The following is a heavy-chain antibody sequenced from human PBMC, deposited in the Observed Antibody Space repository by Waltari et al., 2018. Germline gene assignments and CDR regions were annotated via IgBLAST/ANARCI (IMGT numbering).Heavy chain of an antibody. CDR3: ARGGGGDWEWFDP. V-gene: IGHV4-59*01. CDR2: IYYTGST. D-gene: IGHD2-21*02. Sequence: QVQLQESGPSLLTPSETLSLICTVSGGYSRGFYWSWVRQPPGKGLDWIGYIYYTGSTNFNPSLKSRVTMSVDTSKNQFSLKLSSVTAADTAFYYCARGGGGDWEWFDPWGQGTLVTVSS. CDR1: GGYSRGFY. J-gene: IGHJ5*02.